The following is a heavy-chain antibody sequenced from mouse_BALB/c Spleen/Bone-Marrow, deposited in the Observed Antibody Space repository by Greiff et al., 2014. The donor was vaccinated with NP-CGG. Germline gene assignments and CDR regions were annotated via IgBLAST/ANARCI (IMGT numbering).Heavy chain of an antibody. CDR3: ARYGYYNYAMDY. Sequence: QVQLQQSGAELMKPGASVKISCKATGYTFSSYWIEWVKQRPGHGLEWIGEILPGSGSTNYNEKFKGKATFTADTSSNTAYMQLSSLTSEDSAVYYCARYGYYNYAMDYWGQGTSVTVSS. D-gene: IGHD2-3*01. CDR2: ILPGSGST. V-gene: IGHV1-9*01. J-gene: IGHJ4*01. CDR1: GYTFSSYW.